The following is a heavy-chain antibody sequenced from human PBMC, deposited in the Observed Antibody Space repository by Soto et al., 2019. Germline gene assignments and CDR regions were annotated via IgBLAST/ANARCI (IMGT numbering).Heavy chain of an antibody. Sequence: PSETLCLTCTVAGGSIKIDDCHWTWIRQTPGKGLEWIGYIHYTGSISYNPSLQSRLTISVDTSKNQFSLKLTSVTAADTAVYFCAREDDGGDRDYYGLDVWGQGTTVTVSS. CDR1: GGSIKIDDCH. J-gene: IGHJ6*02. V-gene: IGHV4-30-4*01. CDR2: IHYTGSI. D-gene: IGHD2-21*02. CDR3: AREDDGGDRDYYGLDV.